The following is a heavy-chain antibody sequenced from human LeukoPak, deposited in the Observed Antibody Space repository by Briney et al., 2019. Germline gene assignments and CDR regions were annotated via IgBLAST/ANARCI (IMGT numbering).Heavy chain of an antibody. Sequence: GGSLRLSCAASGFTVSTNYMSWVRQAPGKGLEWVSVLYSGGDTYYADSVKGRLTISRDNSKNTLYLQMNSPRVEDTAVYYCARGPGSSGWFWYFDLWGRGTLVTVSS. CDR3: ARGPGSSGWFWYFDL. CDR1: GFTVSTNY. CDR2: LYSGGDT. D-gene: IGHD6-19*01. J-gene: IGHJ2*01. V-gene: IGHV3-53*01.